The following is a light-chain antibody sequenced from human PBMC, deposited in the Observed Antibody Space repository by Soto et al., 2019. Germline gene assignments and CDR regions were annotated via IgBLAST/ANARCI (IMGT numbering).Light chain of an antibody. CDR2: KAS. CDR1: QSLSSW. J-gene: IGKJ4*01. CDR3: QQYNTFPLT. V-gene: IGKV1-5*03. Sequence: DIQMTQSPSTLSASVGDRVTITCRASQSLSSWLAWYQEKPGKAPKLLIYKASSLESGVPSRFSCSGSETEFTLTISSLQPDDFATYYCQQYNTFPLTFGGGTKVEIK.